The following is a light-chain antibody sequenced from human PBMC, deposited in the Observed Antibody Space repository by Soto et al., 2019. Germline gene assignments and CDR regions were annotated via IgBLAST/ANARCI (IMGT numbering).Light chain of an antibody. V-gene: IGKV3-11*01. CDR1: QSVSSS. CDR3: QQVSSYTLN. J-gene: IGKJ4*01. CDR2: DAS. Sequence: EIVLTQSPATLSLSPGERATLSCRASQSVSSSLVWYQQKPGQAPRLLIYDASNRATGIPARFSGSGSGTDFTLTISRLEPEDFAVYYCQQVSSYTLNVGRGTKVDI.